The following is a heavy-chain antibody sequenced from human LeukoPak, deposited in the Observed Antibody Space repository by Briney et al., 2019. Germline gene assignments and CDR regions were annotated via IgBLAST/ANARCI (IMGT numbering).Heavy chain of an antibody. CDR2: IYHSGST. CDR3: ARDATTYYDFWSGSRDDAFDI. Sequence: SETLSLTCTVSGYSISSGYHWGWVRQPPGKGLEWIGSIYHSGSTYYTPSLKSRVTILVDTSKNQFSLMLSSVTAADTAVYYCARDATTYYDFWSGSRDDAFDIWGQGTMVTVSS. CDR1: GYSISSGYH. V-gene: IGHV4-38-2*02. J-gene: IGHJ3*02. D-gene: IGHD3-3*01.